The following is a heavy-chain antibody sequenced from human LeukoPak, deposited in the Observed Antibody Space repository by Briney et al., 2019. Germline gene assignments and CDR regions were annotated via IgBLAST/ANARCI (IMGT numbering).Heavy chain of an antibody. V-gene: IGHV4-61*02. Sequence: PSETLSLTCTVSSDSISSGNYDWSWIRQPAGKGLEWIGRISFSGSTKHNPSLKSRATISLDTSKNQFSLKLNSVTAADTAVYYCARVSDYYDTSGPFDYWGQGTLVTVSS. CDR1: SDSISSGNYD. J-gene: IGHJ4*02. D-gene: IGHD3-22*01. CDR3: ARVSDYYDTSGPFDY. CDR2: ISFSGST.